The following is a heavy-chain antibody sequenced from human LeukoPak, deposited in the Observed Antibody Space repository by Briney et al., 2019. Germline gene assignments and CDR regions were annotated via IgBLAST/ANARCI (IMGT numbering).Heavy chain of an antibody. CDR1: GFTFSSYG. J-gene: IGHJ5*02. CDR2: IRYDGRNE. D-gene: IGHD3-22*01. V-gene: IGHV3-30*02. CDR3: AREQSYYYDSSGYP. Sequence: GGSLRLSCAASGFTFSSYGMHWVRQAPGKGLEWVAFIRYDGRNEYYADSMKGRLTISRDNSKNTLYLQMNSLRAEDTAVYYCAREQSYYYDSSGYPWGQGTLVTVSS.